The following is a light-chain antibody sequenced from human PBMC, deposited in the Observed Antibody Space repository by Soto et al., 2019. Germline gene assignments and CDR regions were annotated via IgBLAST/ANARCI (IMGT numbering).Light chain of an antibody. J-gene: IGLJ2*01. CDR3: SSYTSRSTLV. CDR1: ISDVGGYKY. V-gene: IGLV2-14*01. CDR2: EVS. Sequence: LSPPSSVCGSPGQASSISCTGTISDVGGYKYVSWYQQHPGKAPKLMIYEVSNRPSGVSNRFSGYKYGNTASLTITGLQAEDEAEYCCSSYTSRSTLVFGGGTKVTV.